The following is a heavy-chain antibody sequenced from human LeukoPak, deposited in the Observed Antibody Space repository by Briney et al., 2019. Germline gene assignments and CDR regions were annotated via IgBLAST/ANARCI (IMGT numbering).Heavy chain of an antibody. CDR3: ARVVGAYSYGSHFDY. CDR2: IITIFGTA. J-gene: IGHJ4*02. CDR1: GRTFSSYA. D-gene: IGHD5-18*01. V-gene: IGHV1-69*05. Sequence: GASVRVSCKASGRTFSSYAINWVRQAPGQGLEWMGGIITIFGTANYAHKFQGRVTITTDKSTSTAYMQLSRLRSEDTAVYYCARVVGAYSYGSHFDYWGQGTLVTVSS.